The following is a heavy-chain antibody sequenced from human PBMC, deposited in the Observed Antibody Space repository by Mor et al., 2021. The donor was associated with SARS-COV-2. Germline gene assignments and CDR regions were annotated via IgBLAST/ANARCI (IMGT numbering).Heavy chain of an antibody. D-gene: IGHD1-26*01. CDR3: ARHYSASYLDAFDI. Sequence: GLEWIGSIHYSGSTYYNPSLKSRVTISVDTSKNHFSLRLSSVTAADTAVYYCARHYSASYLDAFDIWGQGTMVT. V-gene: IGHV4-39*01. CDR2: IHYSGST. J-gene: IGHJ3*02.